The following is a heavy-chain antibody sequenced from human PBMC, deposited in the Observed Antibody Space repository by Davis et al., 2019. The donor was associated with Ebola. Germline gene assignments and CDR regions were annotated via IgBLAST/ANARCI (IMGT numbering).Heavy chain of an antibody. J-gene: IGHJ3*01. D-gene: IGHD2/OR15-2a*01. CDR2: GTSADT. V-gene: IGHV3-23*01. Sequence: ETLSLTCAVSGGSISSTHWWTWVRQAPGKGLEWVSTYGTSADTYYADSVKGRFTISRDNSKNTLYLQMNGLRVEDTAIYYCAKDNRNIWSEVWGQGTMVTVSS. CDR1: GGSISSTH. CDR3: AKDNRNIWSEV.